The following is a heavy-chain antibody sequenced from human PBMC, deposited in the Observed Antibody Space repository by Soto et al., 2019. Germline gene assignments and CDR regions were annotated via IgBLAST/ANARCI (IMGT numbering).Heavy chain of an antibody. Sequence: ELQLLESGGDLVQPGGSLRLSCAASGFTFSNYAISWVRLTPGKGLEWVSAISASGGNTYIADSVKGRFTISRDNSKNTMYLQMKSLRAEDTAVYYCATHHDSGGLCLYLDYRGRGTLVTVSS. CDR2: ISASGGNT. V-gene: IGHV3-23*01. CDR3: ATHHDSGGLCLYLDY. CDR1: GFTFSNYA. D-gene: IGHD3-22*01. J-gene: IGHJ4*02.